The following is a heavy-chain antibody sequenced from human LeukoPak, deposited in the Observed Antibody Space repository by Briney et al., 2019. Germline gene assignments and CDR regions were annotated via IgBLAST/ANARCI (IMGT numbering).Heavy chain of an antibody. CDR2: ISGGSSTI. Sequence: GRSLSLSCAASGFTLNYYTMNWVRQAPGEGLEWLSYISGGSSTIYYADSVKGRSTISSDNAKNSLFLQMNSLTAGDTAVYYCARDRSGIHYANDGFDIWGQGTMVTVSS. CDR3: ARDRSGIHYANDGFDI. J-gene: IGHJ3*02. D-gene: IGHD4-17*01. CDR1: GFTLNYYT. V-gene: IGHV3-48*01.